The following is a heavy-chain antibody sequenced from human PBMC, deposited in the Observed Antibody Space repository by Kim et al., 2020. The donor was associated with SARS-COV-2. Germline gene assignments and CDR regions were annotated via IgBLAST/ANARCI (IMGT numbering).Heavy chain of an antibody. CDR3: ARDPSTAVAGNPMMDV. V-gene: IGHV3-74*01. J-gene: IGHJ6*02. D-gene: IGHD6-19*01. Sequence: SVNCRFTISRDNANISLYLQMNSLRSEDTAVYYCARDPSTAVAGNPMMDVWGQGTTVTVSS.